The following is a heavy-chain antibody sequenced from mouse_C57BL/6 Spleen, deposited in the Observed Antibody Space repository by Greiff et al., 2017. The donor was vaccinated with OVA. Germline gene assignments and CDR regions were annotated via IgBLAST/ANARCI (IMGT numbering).Heavy chain of an antibody. Sequence: QVQLKESGPELVKPGASVKISCKASGYAFSSSWMNWVKQRPGKGLEWIGRIYPGDGDTNYNGKFKGKATLTADKSSSTAYMQLSSLTSEDSAVYFCARGVSYYFDYWGQGTTLTVSS. CDR3: ARGVSYYFDY. V-gene: IGHV1-82*01. CDR1: GYAFSSSW. CDR2: IYPGDGDT. J-gene: IGHJ2*01.